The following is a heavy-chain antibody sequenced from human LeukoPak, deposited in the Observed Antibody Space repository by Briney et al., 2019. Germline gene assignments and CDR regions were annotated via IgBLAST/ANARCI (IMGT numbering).Heavy chain of an antibody. J-gene: IGHJ4*02. CDR2: ISYDGSNK. D-gene: IGHD5-18*01. CDR3: ARSPARYGPLDY. V-gene: IGHV3-30-3*01. CDR1: GFTFSSYA. Sequence: GGSLRLSCAASGFTFSSYAMHWVRQAPGKGLEWVAVISYDGSNKYYADSVKGRFTISRDNSKNTLYLQMNSLRAEDTAVYYCARSPARYGPLDYWGQGTLVTVSS.